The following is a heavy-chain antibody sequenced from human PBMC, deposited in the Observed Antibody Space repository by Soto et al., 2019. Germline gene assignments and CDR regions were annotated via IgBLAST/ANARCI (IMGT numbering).Heavy chain of an antibody. CDR2: IIPIVGTG. Sequence: QVQLVQSGAEVRKPGSSVTVSCKASGGTFSNYAISWVRQAPGQGLEWMGGIIPIVGTGSYAHKFQGRVTITADEPTTTAYMELSSLRFEDTAVYYCARVVILVPTASTHYYYHMDVWGPGTTVTVSS. J-gene: IGHJ6*02. V-gene: IGHV1-69*01. D-gene: IGHD2-2*01. CDR3: ARVVILVPTASTHYYYHMDV. CDR1: GGTFSNYA.